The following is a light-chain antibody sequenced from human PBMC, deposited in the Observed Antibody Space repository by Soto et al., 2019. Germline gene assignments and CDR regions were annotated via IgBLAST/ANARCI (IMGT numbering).Light chain of an antibody. Sequence: QSVLTQSPSVSGTPGQRVTISCSGSSSNIGSNPVNWYQQLPGTAPKHLMDGHNQRPSGVPDRFSGSKSGTSASLAISGLQSEDEADYYCAAWDGRLNAIVFGGGTKLTVL. V-gene: IGLV1-44*01. J-gene: IGLJ2*01. CDR1: SSNIGSNP. CDR2: GHN. CDR3: AAWDGRLNAIV.